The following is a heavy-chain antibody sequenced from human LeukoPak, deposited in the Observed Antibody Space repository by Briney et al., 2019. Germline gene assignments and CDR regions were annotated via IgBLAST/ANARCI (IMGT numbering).Heavy chain of an antibody. CDR1: GFTFSSYG. CDR3: AKDASAACSLLDF. D-gene: IGHD2-21*02. V-gene: IGHV3-33*06. CDR2: IWYDGNNK. J-gene: IGHJ4*02. Sequence: GRSLRLSCAASGFTFSSYGMHWVRQAPGKGLEWVAVIWYDGNNKYYADSVRGRFTISRDNSKNTLYLQMNSLRAEDTAVYYCAKDASAACSLLDFWGQGALVTVSS.